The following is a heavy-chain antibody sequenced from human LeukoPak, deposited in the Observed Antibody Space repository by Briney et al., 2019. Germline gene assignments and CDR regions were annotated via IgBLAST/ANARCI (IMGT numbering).Heavy chain of an antibody. J-gene: IGHJ4*02. Sequence: PGGSLGLSCAASGFTFSGYDMHWVRQAPGKGLEWVAVISYDGSNKYYVDSVKGRFTISRDNTKNTLYLQMSSLRPEDTAVYYCARGEGESPGTIDYWGQGTLVTVSS. V-gene: IGHV3-30*03. CDR2: ISYDGSNK. D-gene: IGHD1-14*01. CDR1: GFTFSGYD. CDR3: ARGEGESPGTIDY.